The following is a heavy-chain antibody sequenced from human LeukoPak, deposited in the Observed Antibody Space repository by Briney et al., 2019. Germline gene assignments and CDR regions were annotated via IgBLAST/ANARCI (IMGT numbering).Heavy chain of an antibody. J-gene: IGHJ2*01. D-gene: IGHD3-9*01. CDR2: INHSGTT. Sequence: SETLSLTCAVYGGSFSGYYWSWIRQPPGKGLEWMGEINHSGTTNYNPSLKSRVTISVDTSKNQFSLKLSSVTAADTAVYYCARSHYDILTGWEWYFDLWGRGTLVTVSS. CDR3: ARSHYDILTGWEWYFDL. CDR1: GGSFSGYY. V-gene: IGHV4-34*01.